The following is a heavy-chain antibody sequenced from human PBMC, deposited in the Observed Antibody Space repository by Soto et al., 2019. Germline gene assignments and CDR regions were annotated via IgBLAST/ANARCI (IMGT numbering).Heavy chain of an antibody. CDR1: GFIFKDFA. V-gene: IGHV3-23*05. CDR2: ITTSDDIT. CDR3: TKGDSSGYFDPSAGYSTPDH. Sequence: EVQLFESGGGLVEPGESLRLSCAASGFIFKDFAMSWVRQAPGKGLEWVSTITTSDDITYTADSVRCRFTLSRDNSANTLFLQMSSLRGDDTATYYCTKGDSSGYFDPSAGYSTPDHWCQGTLVTVSS. J-gene: IGHJ5*02. D-gene: IGHD2-15*01.